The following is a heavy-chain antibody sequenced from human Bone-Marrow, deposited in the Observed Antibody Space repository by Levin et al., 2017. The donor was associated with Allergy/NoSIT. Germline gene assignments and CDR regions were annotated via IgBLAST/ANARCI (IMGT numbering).Heavy chain of an antibody. J-gene: IGHJ6*03. Sequence: GESLKISCAASGFTFSQFYMSWIRQAPGKGLEWVSYISSASTYTNYADSVKGRFTISRDNAKNSVFLQMNSLRAEDTAVYYCARVDFWSGYSLYYYYYTDAWGKGTTVTVSS. CDR1: GFTFSQFY. D-gene: IGHD3-3*01. CDR3: ARVDFWSGYSLYYYYYTDA. CDR2: ISSASTYT. V-gene: IGHV3-11*06.